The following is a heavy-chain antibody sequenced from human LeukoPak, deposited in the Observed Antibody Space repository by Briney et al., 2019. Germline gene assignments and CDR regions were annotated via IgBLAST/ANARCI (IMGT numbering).Heavy chain of an antibody. CDR1: GFTVSSNY. CDR3: ARVVFTGIAALPDY. Sequence: PGGSLRLSCAASGFTVSSNYMSWVRQAPGKGLEWVSVIYSGGSTYYADSVKGRFTISRDNSKNTLYLQMNSLRAEDTAVYYCARVVFTGIAALPDYWGQGTLVTVSS. D-gene: IGHD6-6*01. CDR2: IYSGGST. V-gene: IGHV3-53*01. J-gene: IGHJ4*02.